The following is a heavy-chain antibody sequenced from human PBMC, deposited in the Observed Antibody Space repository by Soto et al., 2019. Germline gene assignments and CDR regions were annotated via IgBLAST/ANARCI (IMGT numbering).Heavy chain of an antibody. Sequence: PSDTLSLTCTVSGGSISSGDYYWSWIRQPPGKGLEWIGYIYYSGSTYYNPSLKSRVTISVDTSKNQFSLKLSSVTAADTAVYYCARERSNYYFDYWGQGTLVTVSS. V-gene: IGHV4-30-4*02. J-gene: IGHJ4*02. CDR2: IYYSGST. CDR3: ARERSNYYFDY. CDR1: GGSISSGDYY.